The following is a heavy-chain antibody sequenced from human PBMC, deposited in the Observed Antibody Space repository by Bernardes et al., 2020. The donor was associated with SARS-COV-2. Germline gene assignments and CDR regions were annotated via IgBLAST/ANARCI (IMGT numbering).Heavy chain of an antibody. CDR3: AREKSSSSNYYYGMDV. Sequence: ASVKVSCKASGYTFTSYDINWVRQATGQGLEWMGWMNPNSGNTGYAQKFQGRVTMTRNTSISTAYMELSSLRSEDTAVYYCAREKSSSSNYYYGMDVWGQGTTVTVSS. D-gene: IGHD6-6*01. V-gene: IGHV1-8*01. CDR1: GYTFTSYD. J-gene: IGHJ6*02. CDR2: MNPNSGNT.